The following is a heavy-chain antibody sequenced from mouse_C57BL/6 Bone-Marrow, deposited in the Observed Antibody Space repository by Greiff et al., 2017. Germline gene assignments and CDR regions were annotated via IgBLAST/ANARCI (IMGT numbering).Heavy chain of an antibody. D-gene: IGHD2-3*01. CDR2: IRNKANGYTT. CDR3: ARYNGGYSFYYAMDY. CDR1: GFTFTDYY. Sequence: EVHLVESGGGLVQPGGSLSLSCAASGFTFTDYYMSWVRQPPGKALEWLGFIRNKANGYTTEYSASVKGRFTISRDNSQSILYLQMNALRAEDSATYYCARYNGGYSFYYAMDYWGQGTSGTVSS. J-gene: IGHJ4*01. V-gene: IGHV7-3*01.